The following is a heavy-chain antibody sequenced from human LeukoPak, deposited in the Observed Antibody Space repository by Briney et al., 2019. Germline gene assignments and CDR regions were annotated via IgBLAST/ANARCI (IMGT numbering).Heavy chain of an antibody. CDR2: IYYSGST. J-gene: IGHJ6*02. CDR3: ARQTPKNRFLEWLGYYYYGMDV. V-gene: IGHV4-39*01. CDR1: GGPISSSSYY. Sequence: SETLSLTCTVSGGPISSSSYYWGWIRQPPGKGLEWIGSIYYSGSTYYNPSLKSRVTISVDTSKNQFSLKLSSVTAADTAVYYCARQTPKNRFLEWLGYYYYGMDVWGQGTTVTVSS. D-gene: IGHD3-3*01.